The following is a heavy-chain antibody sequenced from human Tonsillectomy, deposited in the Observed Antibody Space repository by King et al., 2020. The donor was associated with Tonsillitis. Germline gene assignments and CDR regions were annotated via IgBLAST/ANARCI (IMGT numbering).Heavy chain of an antibody. CDR2: IIPGDSDT. CDR3: ASGGRSAVPLH. Sequence: QLVQSGAEVKKPGESLRISCKGSGYTFTNYWIGWVRQMPGKGLEWMGIIIPGDSDTRYSPSFQGQVTLSVDKSLSTAYLQWSSLKASDTAIYYCASGGRSAVPLHWGQGTLVTVSS. D-gene: IGHD3-16*01. J-gene: IGHJ4*02. V-gene: IGHV5-51*01. CDR1: GYTFTNYW.